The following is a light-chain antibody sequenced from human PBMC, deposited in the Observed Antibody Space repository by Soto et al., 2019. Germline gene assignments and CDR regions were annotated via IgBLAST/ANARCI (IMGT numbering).Light chain of an antibody. CDR1: SSDVGSYDH. CDR2: EVS. J-gene: IGLJ1*01. CDR3: LSYTASSTSYV. V-gene: IGLV2-14*01. Sequence: QSVLTQPASVSGSPGQSITISCSGTSSDVGSYDHVAWYQQFPGKTPKLMIYEVSNRPSGVSSRFSGSKSGNTASLTISGLQAADEADYYCLSYTASSTSYVFGSGTKVTVL.